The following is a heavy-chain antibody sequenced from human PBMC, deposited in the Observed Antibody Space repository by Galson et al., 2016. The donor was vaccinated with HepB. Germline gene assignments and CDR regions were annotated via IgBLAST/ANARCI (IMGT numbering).Heavy chain of an antibody. J-gene: IGHJ4*02. Sequence: SVKVSCKASGFTFLSFSIDWVRQAPGQGLEWMGRISTYNGATSYTEKFQGRVCMTTDTSTATAYMEIGGLTSDDTAIYCCARKAAIGHDYWGQGTQVTVSS. CDR1: GFTFLSFS. V-gene: IGHV1-18*01. D-gene: IGHD6-25*01. CDR3: ARKAAIGHDY. CDR2: ISTYNGAT.